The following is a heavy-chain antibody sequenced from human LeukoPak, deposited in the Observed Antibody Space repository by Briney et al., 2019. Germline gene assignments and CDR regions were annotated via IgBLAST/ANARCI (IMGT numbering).Heavy chain of an antibody. D-gene: IGHD3-22*01. J-gene: IGHJ4*02. CDR2: IIPILGIA. CDR1: GGTFSSYA. Sequence: SVKVSCKASGGTFSSYAISWVRQAPGQGLEWMGRIIPILGIANYAQKFQGRVTITADKSTSTAYMELSSLRSEDTAVYYCASSYDSSGYSLFDYWGQGTLVTVSS. CDR3: ASSYDSSGYSLFDY. V-gene: IGHV1-69*04.